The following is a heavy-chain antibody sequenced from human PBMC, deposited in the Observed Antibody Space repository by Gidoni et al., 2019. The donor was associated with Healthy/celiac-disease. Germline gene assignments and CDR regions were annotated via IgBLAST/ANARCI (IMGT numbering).Heavy chain of an antibody. V-gene: IGHV4-39*01. D-gene: IGHD3-10*01. Sequence: QLQLQESGPGLVKPSETLSLTCPGSGGSLSSSSYYWGWIRQPPGKGLEWIGSIYYSGSTYYNPSLKSRVTISVDTSKNQFSLNLSSVTAADTAVYYCARTPYGSGSYNPFDYWGQGTLVTVSS. CDR1: GGSLSSSSYY. CDR3: ARTPYGSGSYNPFDY. J-gene: IGHJ4*02. CDR2: IYYSGST.